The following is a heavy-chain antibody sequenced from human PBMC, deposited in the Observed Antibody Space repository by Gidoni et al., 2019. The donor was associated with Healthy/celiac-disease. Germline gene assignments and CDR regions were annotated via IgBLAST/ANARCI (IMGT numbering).Heavy chain of an antibody. D-gene: IGHD1-26*01. CDR1: GFTFSSYA. Sequence: QVQLVESGGGVVQPGRSLRLSCAASGFTFSSYAMHWVRQAPGKGLEWVAVISYDGSNKYYADSVKGRFTISRDNSKNTLYLQMNSLRAEDTAVYYCAAAWHGGSYQGSSFDYWGQGTLVTVSS. CDR3: AAAWHGGSYQGSSFDY. J-gene: IGHJ4*02. CDR2: ISYDGSNK. V-gene: IGHV3-30-3*01.